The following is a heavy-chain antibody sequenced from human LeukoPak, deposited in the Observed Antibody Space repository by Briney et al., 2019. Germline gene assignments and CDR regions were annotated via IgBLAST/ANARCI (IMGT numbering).Heavy chain of an antibody. Sequence: SVKISCKASGGTFNSDAISWVRQAPGRGLEWMGAIIPIFDTANYTQKFQGRVTITADEATSTAYMELNRLRSEDTAVYYCARPDYGDYGVRGSFEYWGQGTLVTVSS. CDR1: GGTFNSDA. V-gene: IGHV1-69*13. CDR2: IIPIFDTA. D-gene: IGHD4-17*01. J-gene: IGHJ4*02. CDR3: ARPDYGDYGVRGSFEY.